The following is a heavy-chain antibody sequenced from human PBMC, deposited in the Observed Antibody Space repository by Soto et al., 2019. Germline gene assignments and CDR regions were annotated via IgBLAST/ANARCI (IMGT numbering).Heavy chain of an antibody. CDR2: ISSSSSYI. CDR1: GFTFSSDS. Sequence: GGSLRLTCAASGFTFSSDSMNWVRQAPGKGLEWVSSISSSSSYIYYADSVKGRFTISRDNAKNSLYLQMNSLRAEDTAVYYCARDSHGGSSGYYGYYYYYGMDVWGQGTTVTVSS. D-gene: IGHD3-22*01. J-gene: IGHJ6*02. V-gene: IGHV3-21*01. CDR3: ARDSHGGSSGYYGYYYYYGMDV.